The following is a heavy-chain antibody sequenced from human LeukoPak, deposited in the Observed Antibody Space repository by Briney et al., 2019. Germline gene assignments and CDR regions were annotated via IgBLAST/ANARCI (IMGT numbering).Heavy chain of an antibody. CDR2: ITRSSTTI. V-gene: IGHV3-48*04. D-gene: IGHD6-13*01. CDR3: ARDGSIAAAGD. CDR1: GFNFSIYS. Sequence: GGSPRLSCAASGFNFSIYSMNWVRQAPGKGLEWVSYITRSSTTIYYADSVKGRFTISRDNAKNSLYLQMNSLRAEDTAVYYCARDGSIAAAGDWGQGTLVTVSS. J-gene: IGHJ4*02.